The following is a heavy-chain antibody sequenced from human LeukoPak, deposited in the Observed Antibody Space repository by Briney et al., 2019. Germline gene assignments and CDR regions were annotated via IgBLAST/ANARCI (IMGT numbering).Heavy chain of an antibody. V-gene: IGHV3-30*04. CDR2: ISYDGSNK. CDR3: AKGYYFDILSGYSSLDS. Sequence: PGRSLRLSCAASGFTFSSYAMHWVRQAPGKGLEWVAVISYDGSNKYYADSVKGRFTISRDNSKNTLYLQMNSLRAEDTAAYYCAKGYYFDILSGYSSLDSWGQGTLVTVSS. CDR1: GFTFSSYA. D-gene: IGHD3-9*01. J-gene: IGHJ4*02.